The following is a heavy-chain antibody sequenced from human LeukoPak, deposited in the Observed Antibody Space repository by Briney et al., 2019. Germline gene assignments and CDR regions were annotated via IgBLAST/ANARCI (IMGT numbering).Heavy chain of an antibody. Sequence: SETLSLTCAVYGGSFSGYYWSWIRQPPGKGLEWIGEINHSGSTNYNPSLKSRVTISVDTSKKQFSLKLKSVTAADTAVYYCARDSGVATASDYWGQGTLVTVSS. V-gene: IGHV4-34*01. CDR3: ARDSGVATASDY. CDR1: GGSFSGYY. CDR2: INHSGST. D-gene: IGHD2-21*02. J-gene: IGHJ4*02.